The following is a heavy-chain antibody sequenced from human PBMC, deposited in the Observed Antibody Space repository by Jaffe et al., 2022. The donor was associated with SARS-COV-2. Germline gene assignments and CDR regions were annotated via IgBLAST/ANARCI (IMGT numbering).Heavy chain of an antibody. J-gene: IGHJ4*02. V-gene: IGHV4-61*01. CDR3: ARCYPRHHGSQRHYLFES. CDR1: GGSVSTGSYY. CDR2: MYYNGNT. Sequence: QVQLQESGPGLVKPSETLSLTCTVSGGSVSTGSYYWSWIRQPPGKGLEWIALMYYNGNTNFNPSLESRVTMSIDMSNNRFSLRLSSVTAADTAVYYCARCYPRHHGSQRHYLFESWGQGTLVTVSS. D-gene: IGHD3-10*01.